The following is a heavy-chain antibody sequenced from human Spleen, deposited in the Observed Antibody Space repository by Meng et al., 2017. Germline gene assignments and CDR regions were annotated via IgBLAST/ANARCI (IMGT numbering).Heavy chain of an antibody. CDR1: GGSFSGYY. J-gene: IGHJ4*02. CDR2: INHSGST. V-gene: IGHV4-34*01. Sequence: QVPLQQWGAGLLKPSETLSLPCAVYGGSFSGYYWIWIRQPPGKGLEWIGEINHSGSTNYNPSLKSRVTIAIDKSKNQFSLKLSSVTAADTAVYYCASWIYSCGWQWGQGALVTVSS. CDR3: ASWIYSCGWQ. D-gene: IGHD6-19*01.